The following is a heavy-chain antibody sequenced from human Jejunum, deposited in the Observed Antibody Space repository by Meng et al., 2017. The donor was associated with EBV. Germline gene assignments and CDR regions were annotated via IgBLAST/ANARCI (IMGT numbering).Heavy chain of an antibody. CDR3: VRDSSFNVH. CDR1: GFTFSSYS. Sequence: VQLGEVGGGLGKPGGSLRLYCAASGFTFSSYSMNWVRQAPGKGLEWVSYISSGSSFIYYADSVKGRFTISRDDAKNSLSLQMNNLGADDTAVYYCVRDSSFNVHWGQGTLVTVSS. D-gene: IGHD3-16*02. CDR2: ISSGSSFI. V-gene: IGHV3-21*02. J-gene: IGHJ4*02.